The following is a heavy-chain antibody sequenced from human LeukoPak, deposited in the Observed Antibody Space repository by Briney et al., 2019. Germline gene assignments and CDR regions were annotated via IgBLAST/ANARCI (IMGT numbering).Heavy chain of an antibody. D-gene: IGHD6-13*01. CDR3: ARLARIATAGNYGYHSMDV. J-gene: IGHJ6*02. CDR2: IYYSGST. CDR1: RGSPINYN. V-gene: IGHV4-59*12. Sequence: SGTLSLTCTLSRGSPINYNRSCIRHTPRERLESVGYIYYSGSTNHSPSPKRRVTISVDTSKNQFSLKLSSVTAADTAVYYCARLARIATAGNYGYHSMDVWGQGTTVTVSS.